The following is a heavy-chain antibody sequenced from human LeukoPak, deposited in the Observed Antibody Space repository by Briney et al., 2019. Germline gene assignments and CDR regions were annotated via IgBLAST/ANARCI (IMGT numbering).Heavy chain of an antibody. D-gene: IGHD3-3*01. CDR3: ARDPPFWSGYYDY. J-gene: IGHJ4*02. CDR1: GFTFSSYA. CDR2: ISYDGSNK. Sequence: GGSLRLSCAASGFTFSSYAMHWVRQAPGKGLEWVAVISYDGSNKYYADSVKGRFTISRDNSKNTLYLQMNSLRAEDTAVYYCARDPPFWSGYYDYWGQGTLVTVSS. V-gene: IGHV3-30-3*01.